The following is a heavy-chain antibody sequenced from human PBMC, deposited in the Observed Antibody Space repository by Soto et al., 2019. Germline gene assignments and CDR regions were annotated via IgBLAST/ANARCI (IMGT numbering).Heavy chain of an antibody. Sequence: EVQLLESGGGLVQPGGSLRLSCAASGFTFSSYAMSWVRQAPGKGLEWVSAISGSGGSTYYADSVKGRFTISRDNSKNTLDLQMNSLRAEDTAVYYCANKPYSGYDPNFDYWGQGTLVTVSS. V-gene: IGHV3-23*01. D-gene: IGHD5-12*01. CDR3: ANKPYSGYDPNFDY. CDR1: GFTFSSYA. CDR2: ISGSGGST. J-gene: IGHJ4*02.